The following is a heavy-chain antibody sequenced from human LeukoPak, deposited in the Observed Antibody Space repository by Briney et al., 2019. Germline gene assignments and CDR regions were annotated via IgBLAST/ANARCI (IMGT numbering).Heavy chain of an antibody. V-gene: IGHV3-9*01. CDR2: ISWNSGSI. D-gene: IGHD5-24*01. Sequence: GGSLRLSCAASGFTFDDYAMHWVRQAPGKGLEWVSGISWNSGSIGYADSVKGRFTISRDNAKNSLYLQMNSLRAEDTALYYCAKGVEMATIRAAFDNWGQGTMVTVSS. CDR1: GFTFDDYA. CDR3: AKGVEMATIRAAFDN. J-gene: IGHJ3*02.